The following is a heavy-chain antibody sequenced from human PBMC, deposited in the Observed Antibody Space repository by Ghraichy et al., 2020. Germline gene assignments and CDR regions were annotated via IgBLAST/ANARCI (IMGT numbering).Heavy chain of an antibody. J-gene: IGHJ4*02. V-gene: IGHV3-30*18. CDR2: ISYDGSNK. Sequence: GESLNISCVASGPIFSNYGMHWVRQAPGKGLEWLSIISYDGSNKYYADSVKGRFTVSRDNSKNTMYLQMNSLRVEDTAIYYCAKVGLSLALAGTEDDYWGQGTLVTVSS. D-gene: IGHD6-19*01. CDR1: GPIFSNYG. CDR3: AKVGLSLALAGTEDDY.